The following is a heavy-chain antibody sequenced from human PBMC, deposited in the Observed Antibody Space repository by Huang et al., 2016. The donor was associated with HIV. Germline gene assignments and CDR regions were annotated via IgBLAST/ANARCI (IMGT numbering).Heavy chain of an antibody. D-gene: IGHD6-13*01. J-gene: IGHJ6*03. CDR3: AKNPSITAVDSDYYYYYMDV. CDR2: INSDGRGT. V-gene: IGHV3-74*01. Sequence: EVQLVESGGGLVQPGGSLRLSCAASGFTFRNHWMHWVRQAPGKGFGWVSRINSDGRGTRHAASVKGRLTISRDNARNTVHLHMNSLGAEDTAVYFCAKNPSITAVDSDYYYYYMDVWGKGTTVTVS. CDR1: GFTFRNHW.